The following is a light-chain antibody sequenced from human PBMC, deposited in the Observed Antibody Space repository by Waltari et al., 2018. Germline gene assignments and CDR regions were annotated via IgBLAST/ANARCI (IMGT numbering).Light chain of an antibody. CDR1: QDIGHA. CDR2: AAS. V-gene: IGKV1-6*01. CDR3: LQDYDYPLT. Sequence: AIQMTQSPSHLSSSVRDRVTITCRASQDIGHALGWYQQKPGKAPKLLIYAASSLQSGVPSRFSGAGSGTNFTLTISSLQSEDFATYYCLQDYDYPLTFGGGTKVAIK. J-gene: IGKJ4*01.